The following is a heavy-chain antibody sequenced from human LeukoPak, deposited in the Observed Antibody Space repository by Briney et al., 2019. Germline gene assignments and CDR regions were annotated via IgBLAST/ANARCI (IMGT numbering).Heavy chain of an antibody. Sequence: SETLSLTCTVSGVSINTYSWSWVRQPPGKGLEWIGYMSYTGSTSYNPSLRSRVTISVDTSKNQFSLKLSSVTAADTAVYYCASLVNDYGDYDPFYFDYWGQGTLVTVSS. CDR2: MSYTGST. V-gene: IGHV4-59*08. CDR3: ASLVNDYGDYDPFYFDY. J-gene: IGHJ4*02. CDR1: GVSINTYS. D-gene: IGHD4-17*01.